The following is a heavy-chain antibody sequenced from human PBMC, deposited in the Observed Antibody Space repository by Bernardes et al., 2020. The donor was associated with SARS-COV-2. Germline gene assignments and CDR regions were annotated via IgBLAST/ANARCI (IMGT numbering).Heavy chain of an antibody. J-gene: IGHJ6*02. Sequence: GGSLRLSCAASGFNFHNYGMHWVRQAPGKGLDWVAVISNDAMSQYYAESVKGRFTISRDNSRNILVLQMNSLRPEDTAVYFCAKVALAGQQTYFYYGMDVWGRGTTVTVSS. CDR2: ISNDAMSQ. CDR3: AKVALAGQQTYFYYGMDV. D-gene: IGHD6-19*01. CDR1: GFNFHNYG. V-gene: IGHV3-30*18.